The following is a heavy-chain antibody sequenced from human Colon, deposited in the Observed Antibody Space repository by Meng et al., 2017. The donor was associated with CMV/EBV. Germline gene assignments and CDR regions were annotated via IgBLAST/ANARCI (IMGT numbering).Heavy chain of an antibody. CDR1: GGSGSSGAFH. V-gene: IGHV4-31*02. CDR2: TGDSGTT. Sequence: TGAGGSGSSGAFHWSWSRQHPGKGLEWIGHTGDSGTTYYNPSLESRVSISVDTFKNQFSLKVNSVTAADTAVYYCAGYYVGRGGQGPWGQGTLVTVSS. J-gene: IGHJ5*02. D-gene: IGHD3-10*02. CDR3: AGYYVGRGGQGP.